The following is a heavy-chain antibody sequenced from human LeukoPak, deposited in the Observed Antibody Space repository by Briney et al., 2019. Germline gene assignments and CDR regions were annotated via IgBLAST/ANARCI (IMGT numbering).Heavy chain of an antibody. CDR2: IYYSGST. CDR3: ARAGYCSSTSCQWVPLV. D-gene: IGHD2-2*03. CDR1: GGSINNYY. V-gene: IGHV4-59*01. J-gene: IGHJ6*02. Sequence: SETLSLTCTVSGGSINNYYWIWVRQSPGKGLEWIAYIYYSGSTNYNPSLKSRVTISVDTSKNQFSLKLSSVTAADTAVYYCARAGYCSSTSCQWVPLVWGQGTTVTVSS.